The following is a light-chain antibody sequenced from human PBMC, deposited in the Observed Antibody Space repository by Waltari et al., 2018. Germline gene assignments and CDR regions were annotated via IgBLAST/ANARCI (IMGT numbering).Light chain of an antibody. J-gene: IGLJ3*02. V-gene: IGLV2-14*03. CDR1: SSDLGGYNY. CDR2: DVS. CDR3: SSYTSSSTLWV. Sequence: QSALTQPASVSGSPGQSITISCTGTSSDLGGYNYFSWYQQHPGKAPKLMISDVSNRPSGVSNRFSGSKSGNTASLTISGLQAEDGADYYCSSYTSSSTLWVFGGGTKLTVL.